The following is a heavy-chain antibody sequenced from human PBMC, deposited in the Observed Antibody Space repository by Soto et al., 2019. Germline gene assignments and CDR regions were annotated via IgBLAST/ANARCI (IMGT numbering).Heavy chain of an antibody. V-gene: IGHV3-23*01. CDR1: GFTFSSYA. CDR3: TRDYLVYSSSWLLT. Sequence: GGSLRLSCAASGFTFSSYAMSWVRQAPGKGLEWVSAISGSGGSTYYADSVKGRLTISRDNSKNTLYLQMNSLRAEDTAVCYCTRDYLVYSSSWLLTWGQGTLVPVCS. J-gene: IGHJ5*02. CDR2: ISGSGGST. D-gene: IGHD6-13*01.